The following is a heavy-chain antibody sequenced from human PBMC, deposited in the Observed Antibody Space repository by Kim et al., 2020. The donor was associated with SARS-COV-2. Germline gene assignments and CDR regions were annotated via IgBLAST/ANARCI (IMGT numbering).Heavy chain of an antibody. Sequence: GGSLRLSCAASGFTFSSYAMSWVRQAPGKGLEWEEAISEKGDGTYYADSVKGRFTISRDNSKNTLYLQMNSLRAEDTAIYYCAKVTWDGLDDYWGQGTLVTVSS. CDR3: AKVTWDGLDDY. V-gene: IGHV3-23*01. J-gene: IGHJ4*02. CDR1: GFTFSSYA. D-gene: IGHD6-19*01. CDR2: ISEKGDGT.